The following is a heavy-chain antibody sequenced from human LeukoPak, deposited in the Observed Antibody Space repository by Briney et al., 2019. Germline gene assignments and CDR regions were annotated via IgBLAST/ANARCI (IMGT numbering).Heavy chain of an antibody. Sequence: GGSLRLSCAASGFTFSSYWMSWVRQAPGKGLEWVANIKQDGSEKYYVDSVKGRFTISRDNAKNSLYLQMNSLRAEDMAVYYCAKSGSGSYRYYYYMDVWGKGTTVTISS. CDR1: GFTFSSYW. CDR3: AKSGSGSYRYYYYMDV. V-gene: IGHV3-7*01. J-gene: IGHJ6*03. D-gene: IGHD3-10*01. CDR2: IKQDGSEK.